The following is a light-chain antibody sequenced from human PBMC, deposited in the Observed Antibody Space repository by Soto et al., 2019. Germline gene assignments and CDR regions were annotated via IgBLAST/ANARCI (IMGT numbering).Light chain of an antibody. CDR3: CSYAGSQTWV. V-gene: IGLV2-11*01. Sequence: QSALTQPRSVSGSPGQSVTISYTGTSSDVGGYNYVSWYQQHPGKAPKLIIYDVSKRPSGVPDRFSGSRSGNTASLTISGLQAEDEADYYCCSYAGSQTWVFGGGTKLTVL. J-gene: IGLJ3*02. CDR2: DVS. CDR1: SSDVGGYNY.